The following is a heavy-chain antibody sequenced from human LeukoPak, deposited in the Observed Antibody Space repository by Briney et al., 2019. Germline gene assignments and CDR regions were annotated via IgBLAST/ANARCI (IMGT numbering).Heavy chain of an antibody. V-gene: IGHV3-74*01. Sequence: LXXSCAAXXXXXXSXXMHWXRXAXGXXLXXVXXITNDGSSTTYADSVKGRFTISRDNAKNMLYLQVNSLRAEDTAVYYCARVPPTIVGEDGLDYWGQGTLVTVSS. CDR2: ITNDGSST. CDR3: ARVPPTIVGEDGLDY. CDR1: XXXXXSXX. D-gene: IGHD1-26*01. J-gene: IGHJ4*02.